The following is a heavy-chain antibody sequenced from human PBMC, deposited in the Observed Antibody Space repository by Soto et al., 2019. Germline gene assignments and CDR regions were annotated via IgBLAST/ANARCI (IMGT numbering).Heavy chain of an antibody. D-gene: IGHD3-22*01. CDR2: IYYSGST. Sequence: SEILSLTCTVSGGSISSSKYYWGWIRQAPGKGLEWIASIYYSGSTYYNPSLKSRVTISVDTSRNQFPLKLTSMTAADTAVYYCARQTDSYYTFDAFDIWGQGTMATVSS. V-gene: IGHV4-39*01. CDR1: GGSISSSKYY. CDR3: ARQTDSYYTFDAFDI. J-gene: IGHJ3*02.